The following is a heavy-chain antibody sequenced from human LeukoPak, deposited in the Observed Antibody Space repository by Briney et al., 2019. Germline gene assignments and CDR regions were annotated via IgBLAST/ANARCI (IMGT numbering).Heavy chain of an antibody. V-gene: IGHV3-53*01. D-gene: IGHD3-22*01. CDR3: ARLDSSAWYWYFDL. Sequence: PGGSLRLSCAASGFNVRSNYMTWVRQAPGKGLEWVSVVYSGGSTYYADSVKGRLTISRDNSKNTLDLQMNSLRAEDTAVYYCARLDSSAWYWYFDLWGRGTLVTVSS. CDR1: GFNVRSNY. J-gene: IGHJ2*01. CDR2: VYSGGST.